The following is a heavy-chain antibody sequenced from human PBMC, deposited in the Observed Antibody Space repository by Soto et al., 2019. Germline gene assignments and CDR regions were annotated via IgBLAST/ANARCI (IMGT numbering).Heavy chain of an antibody. CDR3: ARTSGIGYDFDY. D-gene: IGHD2-2*01. Sequence: SETLSLTCAVSGGSISSTNWWGWVRQPPGKGLEWIGEIHQSGNTNYNPSLKSRVIISVDKSKNQFSLKLSSVTAADTAVYYCARTSGIGYDFDYWGPGTLVTVSS. CDR1: GGSISSTNW. V-gene: IGHV4-4*02. J-gene: IGHJ4*02. CDR2: IHQSGNT.